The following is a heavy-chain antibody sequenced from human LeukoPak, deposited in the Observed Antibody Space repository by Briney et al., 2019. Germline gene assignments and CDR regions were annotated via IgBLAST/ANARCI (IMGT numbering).Heavy chain of an antibody. D-gene: IGHD6-13*01. CDR1: GVSISSYY. CDR3: ARDFRSGSWSAINAFDL. V-gene: IGHV4-4*07. J-gene: IGHJ3*01. CDR2: IYTSGST. Sequence: PSETLSLTCTVSGVSISSYYWSWIRQPAGKGLEWIGRIYTSGSTKYNPSLKSRVTMSVDTSKNQFSMKMSSVTAADTAVYYCARDFRSGSWSAINAFDLWGEGPRVTVSS.